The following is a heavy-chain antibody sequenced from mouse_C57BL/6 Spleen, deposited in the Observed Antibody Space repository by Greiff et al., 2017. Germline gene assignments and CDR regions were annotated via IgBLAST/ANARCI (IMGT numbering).Heavy chain of an antibody. CDR3: ARDDYDVPFDY. D-gene: IGHD2-4*01. CDR1: GYSFTSYY. V-gene: IGHV1-66*01. Sequence: QVQLQQSGPELVKPGASVKISCKASGYSFTSYYIHWVKQRPGPGLGWIGWIYPGSGNTKYNEKFKGKATLTADTSSSTAYMQLSSLTSEDSAVYYCARDDYDVPFDYWGQGTTLTVSS. J-gene: IGHJ2*01. CDR2: IYPGSGNT.